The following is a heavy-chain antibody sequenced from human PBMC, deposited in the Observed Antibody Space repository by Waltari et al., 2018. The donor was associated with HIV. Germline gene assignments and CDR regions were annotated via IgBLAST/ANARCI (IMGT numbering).Heavy chain of an antibody. J-gene: IGHJ6*02. CDR2: ISSSGSAT. V-gene: IGHV3-74*01. CDR1: GLALRGYD. D-gene: IGHD3-16*02. Sequence: VQLVASGGGSLHAGGSLRLSCAAAGLALRGYDMFWVRQAPGKGLGLDSRISSSGSATSYADSVKGRFTVSRDNTRNTLYLQMNSLRAEDKAVYYCARYRPEVHYYNGMDVWGQGTTVTVSS. CDR3: ARYRPEVHYYNGMDV.